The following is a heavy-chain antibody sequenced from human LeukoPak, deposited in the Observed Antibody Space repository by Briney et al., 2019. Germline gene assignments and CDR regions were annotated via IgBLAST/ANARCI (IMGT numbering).Heavy chain of an antibody. J-gene: IGHJ4*02. CDR1: GFTFSSYA. CDR3: AKSSDYVWGSYHYSLDY. CDR2: ISGSGGST. V-gene: IGHV3-23*01. Sequence: GGSLRLSCAASGFTFSSYAMSWVRQAPGKGLEWVSAISGSGGSTYYADSVKGRFTISRDNSKNTLYLQMNSLRAEDTAVYYCAKSSDYVWGSYHYSLDYWGQGTLVTVSS. D-gene: IGHD3-16*02.